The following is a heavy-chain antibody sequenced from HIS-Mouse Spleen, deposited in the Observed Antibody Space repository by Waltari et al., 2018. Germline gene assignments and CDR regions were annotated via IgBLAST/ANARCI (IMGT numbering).Heavy chain of an antibody. J-gene: IGHJ2*01. Sequence: QLQLQESGPGLVKPSETLSLTCTVSGGSISSSSYYWGWIRQPPGKGLEWIGSIYYSGRPYYNPSLENRVTISVDTSKNQFSLKLSSVTAADTAVYYCAREIPYSSSWYDWYFDLWGRGTLVTVSS. D-gene: IGHD6-13*01. CDR1: GGSISSSSYY. CDR3: AREIPYSSSWYDWYFDL. CDR2: IYYSGRP. V-gene: IGHV4-39*07.